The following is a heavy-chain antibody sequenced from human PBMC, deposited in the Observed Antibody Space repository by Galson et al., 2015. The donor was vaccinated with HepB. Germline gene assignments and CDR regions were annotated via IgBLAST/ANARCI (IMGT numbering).Heavy chain of an antibody. D-gene: IGHD2-15*01. CDR2: INPSGGST. V-gene: IGHV1-46*01. CDR3: ARVKYCSGGSCFREEALDY. J-gene: IGHJ4*02. CDR1: GYTFTRHY. Sequence: SVKVSCKASGYTFTRHYSHWVRQAPGQGLEWMGLINPSGGSTSYAQKFQGRVTMTRDTSTSTVYMELRGLRSEDTAMYYCARVKYCSGGSCFREEALDYWGQGTLVTVSS.